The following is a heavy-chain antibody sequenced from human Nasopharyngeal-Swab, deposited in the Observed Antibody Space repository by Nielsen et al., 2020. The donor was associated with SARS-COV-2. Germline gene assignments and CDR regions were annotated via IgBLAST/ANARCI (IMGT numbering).Heavy chain of an antibody. CDR1: GFTFSSYA. Sequence: GESLKISCAASGFTFSSYAMSWVRQAPGKGLEWVSAISGSGGSTYYADPVKGRFTISRDNSKNTLYLQMNSLRAEDTAVYYCAKDYYDSSGYHPDAFDIWGQGTMVTVSS. CDR2: ISGSGGST. D-gene: IGHD3-22*01. J-gene: IGHJ3*02. CDR3: AKDYYDSSGYHPDAFDI. V-gene: IGHV3-23*01.